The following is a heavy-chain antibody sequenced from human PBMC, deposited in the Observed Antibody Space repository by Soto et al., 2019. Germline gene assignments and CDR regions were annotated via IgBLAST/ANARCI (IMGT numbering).Heavy chain of an antibody. D-gene: IGHD3-10*01. V-gene: IGHV3-33*01. CDR1: GFTFSSYG. J-gene: IGHJ6*02. CDR3: AREGSGGYSDGMDV. Sequence: QVQLVESGGGVGQPGRSLRLSCGVSGFTFSSYGMHWVRQAPGEGLEWVAVIWYDGSNKYYGASVKGRFIISRDNSKRTLYLQMNSLRVEDTAVYYCAREGSGGYSDGMDVWGQGTTVTVSS. CDR2: IWYDGSNK.